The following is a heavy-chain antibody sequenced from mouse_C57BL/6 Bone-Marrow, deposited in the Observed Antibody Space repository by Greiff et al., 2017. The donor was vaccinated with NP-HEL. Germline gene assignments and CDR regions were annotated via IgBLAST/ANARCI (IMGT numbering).Heavy chain of an antibody. CDR2: ISYSGST. CDR1: GYSITSDY. D-gene: IGHD2-2*01. J-gene: IGHJ4*01. V-gene: IGHV3-8*01. Sequence: QESGPGLAKPSQTLSLTCSVTGYSITSDYWNWIRKFPGNKLEYMGYISYSGSTYYNPSLKSRISITRDTSKNQYYLQLNSVTTEDTATYYCARSPLWLRRNYYAMDYWGQGTSVTVSS. CDR3: ARSPLWLRRNYYAMDY.